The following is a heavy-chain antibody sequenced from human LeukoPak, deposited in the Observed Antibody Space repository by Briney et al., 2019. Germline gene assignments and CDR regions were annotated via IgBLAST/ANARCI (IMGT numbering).Heavy chain of an antibody. Sequence: GGSLRLSCAASDFTFSTYNMIWVRQAPGKGLEWVSYISSGSSTIYYADSVKGRFTISRDNAKNSLYLQMNSLRDEDTALYYCARGYSGYDFGRYFDSWGQGTLVTVSS. CDR2: ISSGSSTI. J-gene: IGHJ4*02. V-gene: IGHV3-48*02. D-gene: IGHD5-12*01. CDR1: DFTFSTYN. CDR3: ARGYSGYDFGRYFDS.